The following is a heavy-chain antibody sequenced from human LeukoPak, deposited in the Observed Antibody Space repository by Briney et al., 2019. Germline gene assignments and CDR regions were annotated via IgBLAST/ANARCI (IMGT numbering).Heavy chain of an antibody. CDR2: ITNTPNYI. CDR1: GFILNTYA. V-gene: IGHV3-21*01. CDR3: WRDSPYDTSI. D-gene: IGHD3-22*01. J-gene: IGHJ4*02. Sequence: GGSLSLSCAASGFILNTYAITWVRQAPGKGLEWVSSITNTPNYIYYADSVKGRFTISRDNANNSLYLQMDSLRAEDTAVYYCWRDSPYDTSIWGQGTLVTVSS.